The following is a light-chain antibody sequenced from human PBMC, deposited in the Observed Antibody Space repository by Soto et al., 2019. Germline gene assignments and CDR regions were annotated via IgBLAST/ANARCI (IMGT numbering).Light chain of an antibody. J-gene: IGKJ1*01. Sequence: DIQMTQSPSTLSGSVGDRVTITCRASQTISSWLAWYQQKPGKAPKLLIYKASTLKSGIPSRFSGGGSGTQIALTISILQPDDFATYYVQHYNGHAEAFGPGTKVELK. CDR1: QTISSW. CDR3: QHYNGHAEA. CDR2: KAS. V-gene: IGKV1-5*03.